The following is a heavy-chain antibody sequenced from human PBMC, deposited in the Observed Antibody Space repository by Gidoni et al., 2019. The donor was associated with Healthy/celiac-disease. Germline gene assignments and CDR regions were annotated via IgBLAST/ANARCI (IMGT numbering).Heavy chain of an antibody. V-gene: IGHV1-8*01. CDR1: GYTFTSYD. J-gene: IGHJ4*02. CDR2: IHPNSGNT. Sequence: QVQLGQYGAEVKKHGASVKVSCKSSGYTFTSYDINWVRKTIGQWLDWMGWIHPNSGNTGYATKLQGRVTMTRNTSISTAYMEMSSLSSEDTALYYCARGIYYFDYWGQGTLVTVSS. CDR3: ARGIYYFDY. D-gene: IGHD3-3*01.